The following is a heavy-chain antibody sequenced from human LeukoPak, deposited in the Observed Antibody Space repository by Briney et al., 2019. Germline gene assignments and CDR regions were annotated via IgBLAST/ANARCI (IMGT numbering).Heavy chain of an antibody. J-gene: IGHJ3*02. CDR1: GYTFTNYD. Sequence: ASVKVSCKASGYTFTNYDIYWVRQAPGQGLEWMGIINPSGGRTSYAQKFQGRVTMTRNTSISTAYMELSSLRSEDTAVYYCARVEYSSSSGAFDIWGQGTMVTVSS. V-gene: IGHV1-46*01. CDR2: INPSGGRT. CDR3: ARVEYSSSSGAFDI. D-gene: IGHD6-6*01.